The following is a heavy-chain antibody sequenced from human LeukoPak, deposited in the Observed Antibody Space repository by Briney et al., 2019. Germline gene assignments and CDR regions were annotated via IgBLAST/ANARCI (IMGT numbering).Heavy chain of an antibody. V-gene: IGHV3-48*03. CDR2: ISSSGTTM. D-gene: IGHD3-10*01. CDR3: ARDALRYGSGSFEVRFDY. CDR1: GFTFSSYE. Sequence: PGGSLRLSCAASGFTFSSYEMNWVRQAPGKGLEWVSYISSSGTTMYYADSVKGRFTISRDNAKKSVYLQMNSLRAEDTAVYYCARDALRYGSGSFEVRFDYWGQGTLVTVSS. J-gene: IGHJ4*02.